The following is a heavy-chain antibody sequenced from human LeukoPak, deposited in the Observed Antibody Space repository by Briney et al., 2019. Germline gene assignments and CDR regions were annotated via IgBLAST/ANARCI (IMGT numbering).Heavy chain of an antibody. CDR3: ARGDYGDPWWFDP. V-gene: IGHV3-74*01. Sequence: GGSLRLSCAASGFTFSSYWMHWVRQAPGKGLVWVSRINSDGSSTSYADSVKGRFTISRDNAKNTLYLQMNSLRAEDTAVYYCARGDYGDPWWFDPWGQGTLVTVSS. D-gene: IGHD4-17*01. CDR2: INSDGSST. CDR1: GFTFSSYW. J-gene: IGHJ5*02.